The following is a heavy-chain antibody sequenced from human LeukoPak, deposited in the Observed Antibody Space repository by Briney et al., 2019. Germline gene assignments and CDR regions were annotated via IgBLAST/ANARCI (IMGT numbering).Heavy chain of an antibody. D-gene: IGHD4-17*01. CDR1: GFTFSSYG. CDR2: ISYDGSNK. Sequence: GGSLRPSCAASGFTFSSYGMHWVRQAPGKGLEWVAVISYDGSNKYYADSVKGRFTISRDNSKNTLYLQMNSLRAEDTAVYYCAKDRYGDYGSSFDYWGQGTLVTVSS. V-gene: IGHV3-30*18. J-gene: IGHJ4*02. CDR3: AKDRYGDYGSSFDY.